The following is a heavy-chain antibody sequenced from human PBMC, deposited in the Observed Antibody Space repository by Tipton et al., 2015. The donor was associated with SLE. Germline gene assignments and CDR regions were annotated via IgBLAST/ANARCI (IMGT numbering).Heavy chain of an antibody. Sequence: LRLSCDVSGYSISSAYYWNWFRQPAGKGLEWIGRIYTSGSPNYNPSLRSRVTISIDTSKNEFSLEVSSVTAADTAVYYCARDRLRGGSRDAFDMWGPGTLVTVSS. J-gene: IGHJ3*02. CDR3: ARDRLRGGSRDAFDM. CDR2: IYTSGSP. V-gene: IGHV4-61*02. D-gene: IGHD5-24*01. CDR1: GYSISSAYY.